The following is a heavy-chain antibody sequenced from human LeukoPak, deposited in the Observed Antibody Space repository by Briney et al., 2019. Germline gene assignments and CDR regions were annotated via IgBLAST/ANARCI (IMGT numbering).Heavy chain of an antibody. Sequence: PGGSLRLSCAASGFTFTNYAMTWVRQAPGKGLEWVSGFSASGGSTYYADSVKGRFTISRDDSKNTLYLQMNSLRAEDTAIYYCQFYGIKRNGFWGQGTLVTVSS. V-gene: IGHV3-23*01. J-gene: IGHJ4*02. CDR2: FSASGGST. CDR3: QFYGIKRNGF. CDR1: GFTFTNYA. D-gene: IGHD3-9*01.